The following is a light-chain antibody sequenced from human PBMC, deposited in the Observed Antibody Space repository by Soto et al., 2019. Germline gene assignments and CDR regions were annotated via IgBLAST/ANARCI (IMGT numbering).Light chain of an antibody. CDR2: GAS. CDR1: QSVSSNY. CDR3: QQYGSSLFT. J-gene: IGKJ3*01. V-gene: IGKV3-20*01. Sequence: EIVVTQSPGTLSLSPGERATLSCRASQSVSSNYLAWYQQKPGQAPRLLIYGASSRATGTPDRFRGSGSGTDFTLTISRLEPEDFAVYYCQQYGSSLFTFGPGTKVDIK.